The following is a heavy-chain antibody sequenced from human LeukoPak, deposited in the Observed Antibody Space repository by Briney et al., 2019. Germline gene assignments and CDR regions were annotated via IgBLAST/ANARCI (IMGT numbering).Heavy chain of an antibody. CDR3: ARDTDYYDSSGYSLDAFDI. V-gene: IGHV1-2*06. J-gene: IGHJ3*02. D-gene: IGHD3-22*01. CDR1: GYTFTVYY. CDR2: INPYSGGT. Sequence: ASVKVSCKASGYTFTVYYIHWVRQATGQGLEWMGRINPYSGGTNYAQNFQGRVTMTRDTSISTAYMELSRLRSDDTALYYCARDTDYYDSSGYSLDAFDIWGQGTMVTVSS.